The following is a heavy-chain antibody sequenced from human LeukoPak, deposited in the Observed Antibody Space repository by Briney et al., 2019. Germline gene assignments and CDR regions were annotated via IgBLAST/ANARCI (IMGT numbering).Heavy chain of an antibody. Sequence: PGGSLRLSCAASGFTFSSYAMSWVRQAPGKGLEWVSAISGSGGSTYYADSVKGRFTISRDNSKNTLYLQMNSLRAEDTAVYYCAKDRASWGGYFIRAYYFDYWGQGTLVTVSS. CDR3: AKDRASWGGYFIRAYYFDY. J-gene: IGHJ4*02. V-gene: IGHV3-23*01. D-gene: IGHD5-12*01. CDR1: GFTFSSYA. CDR2: ISGSGGST.